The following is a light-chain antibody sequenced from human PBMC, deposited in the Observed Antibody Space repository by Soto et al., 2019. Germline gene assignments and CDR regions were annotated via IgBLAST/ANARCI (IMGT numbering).Light chain of an antibody. CDR1: QGISSW. Sequence: IQMTQPQSSVSASVGDRLTVPCRPSQGISSWLAWYQQKPGKAPKLLIYKASTLQTGVPSRCSGNGFGTQFTLTISIQQPDYFAIYYCQQYNCPLSTFGLGTKVDIK. J-gene: IGKJ1*01. CDR3: QQYNCPLST. CDR2: KAS. V-gene: IGKV1-5*03.